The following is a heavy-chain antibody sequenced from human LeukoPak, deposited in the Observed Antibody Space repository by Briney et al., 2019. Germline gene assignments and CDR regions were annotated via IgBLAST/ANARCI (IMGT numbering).Heavy chain of an antibody. V-gene: IGHV4-34*01. J-gene: IGHJ6*02. CDR1: GGSFSGYY. CDR2: INHSGST. CDR3: ARGRLAARPRGTYYNYYYGMDV. Sequence: PSETLSLTSAVHGGSFSGYYWSWIRQPPGKGLEWIGEINHSGSTNYNPSLKSRVTISVDTSKNQFSLKLSSVTAADTAVYYCARGRLAARPRGTYYNYYYGMDVWGQGTTVTVSS. D-gene: IGHD6-13*01.